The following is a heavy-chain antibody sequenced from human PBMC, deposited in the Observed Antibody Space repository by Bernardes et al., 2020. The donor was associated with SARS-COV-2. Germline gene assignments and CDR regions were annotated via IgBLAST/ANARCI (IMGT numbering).Heavy chain of an antibody. Sequence: ASVKVSCKVSGSTLSELSMHWVRQVPGKGLEWMGGPDPRYGETIYAQKFQGRVTLTEDTSTDTAYIELSSLRSEDTAVYYCATDSIFGVVIYTLTHWRQGGLVTVSS. D-gene: IGHD3-3*01. CDR3: ATDSIFGVVIYTLTH. V-gene: IGHV1-24*01. J-gene: IGHJ1*01. CDR2: PDPRYGET. CDR1: GSTLSELS.